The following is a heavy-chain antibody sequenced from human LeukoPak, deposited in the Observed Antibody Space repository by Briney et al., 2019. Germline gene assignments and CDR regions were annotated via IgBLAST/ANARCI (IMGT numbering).Heavy chain of an antibody. CDR1: GGSISSGGYY. Sequence: SQTLSLTCTVSGGSISSGGYYWSWIRQHPGKGLEWIGYIYYSGSTYYTPSLKSRVTISVDTSKNQFSLKVNSVTAADTAVYYCARYSSGYGFYYWGQATLVTVSS. CDR2: IYYSGST. D-gene: IGHD3-22*01. CDR3: ARYSSGYGFYY. J-gene: IGHJ4*02. V-gene: IGHV4-31*03.